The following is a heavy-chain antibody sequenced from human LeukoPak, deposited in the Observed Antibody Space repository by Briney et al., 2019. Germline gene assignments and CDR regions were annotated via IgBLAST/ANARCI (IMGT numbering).Heavy chain of an antibody. D-gene: IGHD2-15*01. CDR1: GFTFSSYE. J-gene: IGHJ3*02. CDR3: ARQSPLLGYCSGGSCYGALDI. Sequence: SGGSLRLSCAASGFTFSSYEMSWVRQAPGKGLEWLSYISSSGTTIYYADSVKGRFTISRDNAKNSLYLQMNSLRAEDTAVYYCARQSPLLGYCSGGSCYGALDIWGQGTMVTVSS. V-gene: IGHV3-48*03. CDR2: ISSSGTTI.